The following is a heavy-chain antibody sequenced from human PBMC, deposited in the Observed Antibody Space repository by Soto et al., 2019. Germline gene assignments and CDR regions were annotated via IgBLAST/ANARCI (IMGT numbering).Heavy chain of an antibody. D-gene: IGHD2-15*01. J-gene: IGHJ3*02. CDR3: AGGSAIDAFDI. CDR1: GFTFSSYG. V-gene: IGHV3-33*01. Sequence: QVQLVESGGGVVQPGRSLRLSCAASGFTFSSYGMHWVRQAPGKGLEWVAVIWYDGSNKYYADSVKGRFTISRDNSKNKLYLQMNSLRAEDTAVYYCAGGSAIDAFDIWCQGTMVTVSS. CDR2: IWYDGSNK.